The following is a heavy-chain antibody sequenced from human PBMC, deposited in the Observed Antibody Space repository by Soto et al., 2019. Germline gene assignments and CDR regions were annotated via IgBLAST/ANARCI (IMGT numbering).Heavy chain of an antibody. D-gene: IGHD3-10*01. Sequence: ASVKVSCKASGYTFTDYYIHWVRQAPGQGLEWMGWINPNSGATNYAQKFQGRVTMTRNTSISTAYMELSSLRSEDTAVYYCARGGYSWLGRPYGMDVWGQGTTVSAP. J-gene: IGHJ6*02. CDR1: GYTFTDYY. CDR2: INPNSGAT. V-gene: IGHV1-2*02. CDR3: ARGGYSWLGRPYGMDV.